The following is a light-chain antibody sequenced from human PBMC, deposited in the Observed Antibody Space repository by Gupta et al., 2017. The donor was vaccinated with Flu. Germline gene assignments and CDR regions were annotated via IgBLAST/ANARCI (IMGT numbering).Light chain of an antibody. CDR2: GNS. V-gene: IGLV1-40*01. CDR1: SSNIGAGYD. CDR3: QSYDSSLSGSV. J-gene: IGLJ3*02. Sequence: QSVLTQPPSVSGAPGQRVTISCTVSSSNIGAGYDVHWYQQFPGTAPKLLIYGNSNRHSGVPDRFSGSKSGTSASLAITGLQAEDEADYYCQSYDSSLSGSVFGGGTKLTVL.